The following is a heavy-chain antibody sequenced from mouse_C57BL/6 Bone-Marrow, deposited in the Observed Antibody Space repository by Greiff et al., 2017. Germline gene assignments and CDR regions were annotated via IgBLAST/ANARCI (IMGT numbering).Heavy chain of an antibody. V-gene: IGHV5-17*01. Sequence: EVMLVESGGGLVKPGGSLKLSCAASGFTFSDYGMHWVRQAPAKGLEWVAYISSGSSTIYYADTVKGRFTISIDNAKNTLFLQMTSLRSEDTAMYYCARQGLRARGDWGQGTSVTVSA. CDR3: ARQGLRARGD. D-gene: IGHD3-3*01. CDR2: ISSGSSTI. J-gene: IGHJ4*01. CDR1: GFTFSDYG.